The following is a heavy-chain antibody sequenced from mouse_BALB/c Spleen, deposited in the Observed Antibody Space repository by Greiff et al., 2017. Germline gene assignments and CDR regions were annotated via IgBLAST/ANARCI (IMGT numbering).Heavy chain of an antibody. J-gene: IGHJ4*01. CDR2: ISSGGSYT. CDR1: GFTFSSYT. D-gene: IGHD2-2*01. V-gene: IGHV5-6-4*01. CDR3: TREGYHYAMDY. Sequence: EVKLMESGGGLVQPGGSRKLSCAASGFTFSSYTMSWVRQTPEKRLEWVATISSGGSYTYYPDSVKGRFTISKDNAKNTLYLQMSSLKSEDTAMYYCTREGYHYAMDYWGQGTSVTVSS.